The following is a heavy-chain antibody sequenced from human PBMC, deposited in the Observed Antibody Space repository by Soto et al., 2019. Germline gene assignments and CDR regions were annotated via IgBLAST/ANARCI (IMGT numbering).Heavy chain of an antibody. CDR3: AFPYCSGGSCYSWSLDY. D-gene: IGHD2-15*01. J-gene: IGHJ4*02. CDR1: GGTFSSYA. CDR2: IIPIFGTA. Sequence: QVQLVQSGAEVKKPGSSVKVSCKASGGTFSSYAISWVRQAPGQGLEWMGGIIPIFGTANYAQKFQGRVTITADESTSTAYMELSSLRSEDPAVYYCAFPYCSGGSCYSWSLDYWGQGSLVTVSS. V-gene: IGHV1-69*01.